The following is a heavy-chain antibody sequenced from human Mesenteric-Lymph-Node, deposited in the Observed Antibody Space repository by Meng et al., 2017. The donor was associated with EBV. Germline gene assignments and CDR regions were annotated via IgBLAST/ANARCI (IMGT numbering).Heavy chain of an antibody. CDR3: ARLYDNYVDY. J-gene: IGHJ4*02. CDR2: IYYSGNT. V-gene: IGHV4-39*01. Sequence: QLQLPEAGPGLVKPSETLSLTCSVSGGSRSSSSYYWAWIRQPPGKGLEWIGTIYYSGNTFYNPSLESRITISVDTSTNQFSLNLRSVSAPDTAVYYCARLYDNYVDYWGRGSLVTVSS. D-gene: IGHD3-9*01. CDR1: GGSRSSSSYY.